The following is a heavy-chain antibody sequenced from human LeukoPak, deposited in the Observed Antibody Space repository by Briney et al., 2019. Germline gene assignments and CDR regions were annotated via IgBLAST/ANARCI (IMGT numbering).Heavy chain of an antibody. CDR2: INPNSGGT. Sequence: ASVNVSCKASGYTITNYYMHWVRQAPGQGLEWMGWINPNSGGTNYAQKFQGRVTMTRDTSISTAYMELSRLRSDDTAVYYCARGARLDYGGNNYWGQGTLVTVSS. CDR1: GYTITNYY. CDR3: ARGARLDYGGNNY. V-gene: IGHV1-2*02. J-gene: IGHJ4*02. D-gene: IGHD4-23*01.